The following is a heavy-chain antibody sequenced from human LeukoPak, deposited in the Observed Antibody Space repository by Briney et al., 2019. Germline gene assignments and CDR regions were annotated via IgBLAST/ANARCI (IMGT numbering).Heavy chain of an antibody. J-gene: IGHJ6*02. D-gene: IGHD1-1*01. Sequence: ASVKVSCKASGDIFRRYGVTWARQAPGQGPEWMGWVRPYNGDPEYAQKFQGRVTMSTDTSTDTSYMELRSLGSDDTAVYYCARPYSANWHPHPYRMDVWDQGTTVIVSS. V-gene: IGHV1-18*04. CDR3: ARPYSANWHPHPYRMDV. CDR2: VRPYNGDP. CDR1: GDIFRRYG.